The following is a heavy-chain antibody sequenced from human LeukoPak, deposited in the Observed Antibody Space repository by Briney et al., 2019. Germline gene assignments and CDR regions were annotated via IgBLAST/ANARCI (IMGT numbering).Heavy chain of an antibody. J-gene: IGHJ4*02. D-gene: IGHD6-13*01. CDR3: ARDSSNWSFDY. Sequence: ASVKASCKASGYTFTSYHMHWVRQAPGQGLEWMGIIGPSGGSTSYTQKLQGRVTMTRDTSTSTVYMELTSLRSEDTAVYYCARDSSNWSFDYWGQGTLVTVSS. CDR1: GYTFTSYH. V-gene: IGHV1-46*01. CDR2: IGPSGGST.